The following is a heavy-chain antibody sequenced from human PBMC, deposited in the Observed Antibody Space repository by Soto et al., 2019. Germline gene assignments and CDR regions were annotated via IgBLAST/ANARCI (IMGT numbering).Heavy chain of an antibody. J-gene: IGHJ5*02. CDR3: VRDRLAPVATIGSWFDP. CDR1: GGSISSGGYS. CDR2: IYHSGST. D-gene: IGHD5-12*01. Sequence: PSETLSLTCAVSGGSISSGGYSWSWVRQPPGKGLEWIGEIYHSGSTNYNPSLKSRVTISVDKSKNQFSLKLSSVTAADTAVYYCVRDRLAPVATIGSWFDPWGQGTLVTVSS. V-gene: IGHV4-30-2*01.